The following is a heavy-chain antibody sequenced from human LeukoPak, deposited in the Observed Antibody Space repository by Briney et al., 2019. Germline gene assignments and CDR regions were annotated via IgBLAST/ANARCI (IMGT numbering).Heavy chain of an antibody. CDR2: ISSSGSTI. CDR3: AREAIDYDSSGPTYYYYGMDV. J-gene: IGHJ6*02. D-gene: IGHD3-22*01. CDR1: GFTFSDYY. V-gene: IGHV3-11*01. Sequence: GGSLRLSCAASGFTFSDYYMSWIRQAPGKGLEWVSYISSSGSTIYYADSVKGRFTISRDNSKNTLYLQMNSLRAEDTAVYYCAREAIDYDSSGPTYYYYGMDVWGQGTTVTVSS.